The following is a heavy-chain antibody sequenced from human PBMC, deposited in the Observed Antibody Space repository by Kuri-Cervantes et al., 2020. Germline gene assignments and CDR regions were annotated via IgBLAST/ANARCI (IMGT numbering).Heavy chain of an antibody. D-gene: IGHD6-25*01. J-gene: IGHJ6*02. CDR3: ARDALAGGFGYGMDV. Sequence: GGSLRLSCAASGFSFSLFGMHWVRQAQGKGLEWVTFVWHDGSIKHYADSVKGRFTISRDNSQNTLYLQMNSLRAEDSAVYYCARDALAGGFGYGMDVWGQGTTVTVSS. V-gene: IGHV3-33*01. CDR2: VWHDGSIK. CDR1: GFSFSLFG.